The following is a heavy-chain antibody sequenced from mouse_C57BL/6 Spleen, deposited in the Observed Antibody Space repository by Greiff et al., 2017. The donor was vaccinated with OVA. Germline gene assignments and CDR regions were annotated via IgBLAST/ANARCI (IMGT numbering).Heavy chain of an antibody. CDR2: IYPGDGDT. J-gene: IGHJ3*01. CDR1: GYAFSSYW. Sequence: QVQLQQSGAELVKPGASVKISCKASGYAFSSYWMNWVKQRPGKGLEWIGQIYPGDGDTNYNGKFKGKATLTADKSSSTAYMQLSSLTSEDSAVYFCARSEDSNYEIAYWGQGTLVTVSA. CDR3: ARSEDSNYEIAY. V-gene: IGHV1-80*01. D-gene: IGHD2-5*01.